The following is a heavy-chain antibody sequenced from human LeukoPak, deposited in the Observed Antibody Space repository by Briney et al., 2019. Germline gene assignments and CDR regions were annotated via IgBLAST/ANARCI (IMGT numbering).Heavy chain of an antibody. CDR2: VWYDGRNK. V-gene: IGHV3-33*01. CDR3: ARGKDALDH. Sequence: GGSLRLSCAASGFNFRNYGVHWVRQAPGQGLEWVAVVWYDGRNKYYADSVKGRFTIFRDISNNTLFLQMNSLGVEDTAVYYCARGKDALDHWGQGTLVTVSS. CDR1: GFNFRNYG. J-gene: IGHJ4*02. D-gene: IGHD5-24*01.